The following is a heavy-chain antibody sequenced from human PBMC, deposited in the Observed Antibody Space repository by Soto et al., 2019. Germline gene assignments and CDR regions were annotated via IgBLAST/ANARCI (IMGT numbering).Heavy chain of an antibody. J-gene: IGHJ4*02. Sequence: PGGSLRLSCAASGFTFSSYAMSWVRQAPGKGLEWVSAISGSGGSTYYADSVKGRFTISRDNSKNTLYLQMNSLRAEDTAVYYCAKDRKGYSPQRLFGYWRQGTLVTVSS. CDR2: ISGSGGST. CDR3: AKDRKGYSPQRLFGY. V-gene: IGHV3-23*01. D-gene: IGHD2-15*01. CDR1: GFTFSSYA.